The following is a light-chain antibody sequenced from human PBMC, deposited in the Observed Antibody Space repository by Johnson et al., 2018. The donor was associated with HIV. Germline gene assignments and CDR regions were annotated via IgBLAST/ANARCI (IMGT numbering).Light chain of an antibody. CDR2: DNN. V-gene: IGLV1-51*01. CDR1: SSNIGNNY. CDR3: GTGDSSLSVYV. Sequence: QSVLTQPPSVSAAPGQKVTISCSGSSSNIGNNYVSWYQQLPGTAPKLLIYDNNKRPSGIPDRFSGSKSGTSATLGITGLKTGDEADYYCGTGDSSLSVYVFGTGTKVTVL. J-gene: IGLJ1*01.